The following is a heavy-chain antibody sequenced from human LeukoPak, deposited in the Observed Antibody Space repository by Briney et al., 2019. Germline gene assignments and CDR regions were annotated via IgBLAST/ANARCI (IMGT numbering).Heavy chain of an antibody. CDR3: ARSIVLAGISGR. V-gene: IGHV3-7*01. Sequence: GGSLRLSCAASGFTFRSYWMTWVRQAPGKGLDWVASINQDGSEHYYVDSVKGRSTISRDNAKNSLHLQMNSLRAEDTAVYYCARSIVLAGISGRWGQGTLVTVSS. CDR2: INQDGSEH. CDR1: GFTFRSYW. J-gene: IGHJ4*02. D-gene: IGHD6-6*01.